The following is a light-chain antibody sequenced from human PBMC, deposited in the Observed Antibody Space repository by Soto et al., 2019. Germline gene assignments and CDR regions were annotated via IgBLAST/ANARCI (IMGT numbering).Light chain of an antibody. CDR3: GAWDSSLSAVV. Sequence: QAVVTQPASMSGSPGQSITISCSGTTYGFETYNQVSWYQQHPGKAPKILIYDNNKRSSGIPDRFSGSKAGTSATLAIAGLQTGDEADYFCGAWDSSLSAVVFGGGTKLTVL. CDR1: TYGFETYNQ. CDR2: DNN. J-gene: IGLJ2*01. V-gene: IGLV1-51*01.